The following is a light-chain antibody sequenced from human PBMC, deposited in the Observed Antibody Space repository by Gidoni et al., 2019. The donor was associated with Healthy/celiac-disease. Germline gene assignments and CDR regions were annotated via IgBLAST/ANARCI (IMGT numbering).Light chain of an antibody. CDR1: QSVSSSY. CDR2: GAS. V-gene: IGKV3-20*01. J-gene: IGKJ5*01. Sequence: ILSTQSPGTLSLSPGERATLSCRASQSVSSSYLAWYQQKPGQAPRLLIYGASSRATGSPDRFSGSGSGTDFTLTISRLEPEDYAVYYCQQYGSSPPITFXQXTRLEIK. CDR3: QQYGSSPPIT.